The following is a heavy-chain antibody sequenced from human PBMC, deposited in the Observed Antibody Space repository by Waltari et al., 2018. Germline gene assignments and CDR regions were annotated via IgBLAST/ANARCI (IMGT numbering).Heavy chain of an antibody. CDR3: ARGHGYYHYLDV. CDR1: GYPFTTYG. Sequence: QGQLVQSGAEVKNPGASVKVSCKASGYPFTTYGISWVRQAPGQGLEWLGWTSVYNGYTQYAQKVQGRVTLTTDTSTDTAYLELRSLRSDDTAMYYCARGHGYYHYLDVWGAGTTVTVSS. J-gene: IGHJ6*03. V-gene: IGHV1-18*01. CDR2: TSVYNGYT.